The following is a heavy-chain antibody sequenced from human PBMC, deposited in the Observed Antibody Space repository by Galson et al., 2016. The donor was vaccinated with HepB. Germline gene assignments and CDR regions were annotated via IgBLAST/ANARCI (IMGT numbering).Heavy chain of an antibody. D-gene: IGHD6-19*01. Sequence: SVKVSCKASGYTFANSGVSWVRQAPGQGLEWMGWISVYNGIAKYAQKFQGRVAMTTDTTTSTAYMELRSLRSDDPAVYYCARAQGLVFGRFDFWGQGTLVTVSS. CDR2: ISVYNGIA. V-gene: IGHV1-18*01. J-gene: IGHJ4*02. CDR1: GYTFANSG. CDR3: ARAQGLVFGRFDF.